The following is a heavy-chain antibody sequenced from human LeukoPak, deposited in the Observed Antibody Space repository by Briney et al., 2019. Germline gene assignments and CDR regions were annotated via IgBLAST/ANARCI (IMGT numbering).Heavy chain of an antibody. V-gene: IGHV1-18*01. J-gene: IGHJ4*02. CDR1: GYTFTRYG. D-gene: IGHD3-22*01. CDR3: ARSEEYYYDSSGSLFDS. CDR2: ISAYNGNT. Sequence: ASVKVSCEASGYTFTRYGSSWVRQAPGQGLEWMGWISAYNGNTNYAQKLWGGDTMLTDTSTSTASMELRSLRSDATPVYYCARSEEYYYDSSGSLFDSWGPGDLVTVSS.